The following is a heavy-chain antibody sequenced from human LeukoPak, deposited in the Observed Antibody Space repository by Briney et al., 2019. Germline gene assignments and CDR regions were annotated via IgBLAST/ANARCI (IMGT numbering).Heavy chain of an antibody. CDR2: IWYDGSNK. Sequence: GGSLRLSCAASGFTFSSYGMRWVRQAPGKGLEWVAVIWYDGSNKYYADSVKGRFTISRDNSKNTLYLQMNSLRAEDTAVYYCARDEGYSSSLFDYWGQGTLVTVSS. CDR1: GFTFSSYG. CDR3: ARDEGYSSSLFDY. V-gene: IGHV3-33*01. D-gene: IGHD6-13*01. J-gene: IGHJ4*02.